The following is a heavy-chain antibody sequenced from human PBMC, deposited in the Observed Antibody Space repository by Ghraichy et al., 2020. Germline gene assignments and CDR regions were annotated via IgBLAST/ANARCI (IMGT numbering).Heavy chain of an antibody. CDR3: ARGTVLEWGPLTSRIDAFDI. CDR1: GGSISSYY. J-gene: IGHJ3*02. D-gene: IGHD3-3*01. V-gene: IGHV4-59*01. Sequence: SETLSLTCTVSGGSISSYYWSWIRQPPGKGLEWIGYIYYSGSTNYNPSLKSRVTISVDTSKNQFSLKLSSVTAADTAVYYCARGTVLEWGPLTSRIDAFDIWGQGTMVTVSS. CDR2: IYYSGST.